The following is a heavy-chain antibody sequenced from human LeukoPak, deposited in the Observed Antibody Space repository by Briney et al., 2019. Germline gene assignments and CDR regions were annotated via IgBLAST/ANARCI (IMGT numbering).Heavy chain of an antibody. CDR1: GGTFSSYA. CDR3: ARDSCSSTSCYNFGPYYGMDV. D-gene: IGHD2-2*02. V-gene: IGHV1-69*04. CDR2: IIPILGIA. Sequence: GASVKVSCKASGGTFSSYAISWVRQAPGQGLEWMGRIIPILGIANYAQKFQGRVTITADKSTSTAYMELSSLRSEDTAVYYCARDSCSSTSCYNFGPYYGMDVWGQGTTVTVSS. J-gene: IGHJ6*02.